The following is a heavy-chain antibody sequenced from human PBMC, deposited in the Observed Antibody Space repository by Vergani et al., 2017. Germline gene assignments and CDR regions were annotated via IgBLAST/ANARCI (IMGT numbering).Heavy chain of an antibody. J-gene: IGHJ4*02. CDR2: IYHSGST. D-gene: IGHD3-16*01. CDR3: ATGKEGGDY. CDR1: GYSISSGYY. Sequence: QVQLQESGPGLVKPSETLSLTCAVSGYSISSGYYWGWIRQPPGKGLEWIGSIYHSGSTYYNPSLKSRVTISVDTSKNQFSLKLSSVTAADTAVYYCATGKEGGDYWGQGTLVTVSS. V-gene: IGHV4-38-2*01.